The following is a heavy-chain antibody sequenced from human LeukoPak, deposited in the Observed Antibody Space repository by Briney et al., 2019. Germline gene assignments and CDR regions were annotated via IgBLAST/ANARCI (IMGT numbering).Heavy chain of an antibody. Sequence: GGSLRLSCAASGFTFSSYAMSWVRQAPGKGLEWDSAISGSGGSTYYADSVKGRFTISRDNSKNTLYLQMNSLRAEDTAVYYCANDLGDILTGYFDYWGQGTLVTVSS. J-gene: IGHJ4*02. D-gene: IGHD3-9*01. V-gene: IGHV3-23*01. CDR3: ANDLGDILTGYFDY. CDR2: ISGSGGST. CDR1: GFTFSSYA.